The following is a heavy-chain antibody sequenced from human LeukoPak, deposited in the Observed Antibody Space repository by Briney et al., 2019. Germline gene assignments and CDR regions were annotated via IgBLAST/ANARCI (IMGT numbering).Heavy chain of an antibody. Sequence: SETLSLTCAVSDGSIRSSYYYWGWIRQPPGKGLEWIGSMYYSGSSYYNSSLKSRVTISVDTSRNQFSLKLSSVTAADTALYYCASGKGYSNNYFDYWGQGTLVTVSS. CDR1: DGSIRSSYYY. V-gene: IGHV4-39*01. CDR2: MYYSGSS. CDR3: ASGKGYSNNYFDY. D-gene: IGHD6-13*01. J-gene: IGHJ4*01.